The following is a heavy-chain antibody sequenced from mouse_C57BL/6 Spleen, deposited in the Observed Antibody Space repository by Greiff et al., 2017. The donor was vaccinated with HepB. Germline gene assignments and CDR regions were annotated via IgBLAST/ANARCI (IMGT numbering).Heavy chain of an antibody. J-gene: IGHJ2*01. CDR3: VRGGKNSYFDY. CDR2: IRSKSNNYAT. CDR1: GFSFNTYA. V-gene: IGHV10-1*01. Sequence: EVKLVESGGGLVQPKGSLKLSCAASGFSFNTYAMNWVRQAPGKGLEWVARIRSKSNNYATYYADSVKDRFTITRDDSESMLYLQMNNLKTEDTAMYYCVRGGKNSYFDYWGQGTTLTVSS.